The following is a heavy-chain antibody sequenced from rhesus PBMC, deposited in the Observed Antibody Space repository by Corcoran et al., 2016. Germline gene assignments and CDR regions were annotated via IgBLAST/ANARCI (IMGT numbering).Heavy chain of an antibody. Sequence: QVQLQDSGPGLVKPSETLSLTCAVSDYSINSNYGWSWIRQPPGKGLEWIGYVDGGSGNTNYNPSLKSRVTISKDTSKNQFSLKLSTVTVADTAVYYCARSPGSWSFDLWGAGVLVTVSS. CDR2: VDGGSGNT. J-gene: IGHJ5-1*01. V-gene: IGHV4-127*01. CDR3: ARSPGSWSFDL. D-gene: IGHD6-13*01. CDR1: DYSINSNYG.